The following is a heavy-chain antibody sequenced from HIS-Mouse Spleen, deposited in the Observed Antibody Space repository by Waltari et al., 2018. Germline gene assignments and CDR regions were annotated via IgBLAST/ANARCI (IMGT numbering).Heavy chain of an antibody. V-gene: IGHV3-23*01. J-gene: IGHJ6*02. Sequence: EVQLLESGGGLVPPGGSLRPSCAASGFTFSSYPMSWVRPAPGKGLEWVSDISGSGGSTYYADSVKGRFTISRDNSKNTLYLQMNSLRAEDTAVYYCAKSEDIVVVPGMDVWGQGTTVTVSS. D-gene: IGHD2-2*01. CDR3: AKSEDIVVVPGMDV. CDR2: ISGSGGST. CDR1: GFTFSSYP.